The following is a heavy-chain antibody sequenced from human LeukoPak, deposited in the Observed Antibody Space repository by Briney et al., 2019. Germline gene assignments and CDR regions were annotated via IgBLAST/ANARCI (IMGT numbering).Heavy chain of an antibody. J-gene: IGHJ3*02. CDR2: ISSSGSTI. V-gene: IGHV3-48*03. CDR3: ARGGAYCGGDCYNAFDI. D-gene: IGHD2-21*02. CDR1: GFTFSSYE. Sequence: GSLRLSCAASGFTFSSYEMNWVRQAPGKGLEWVSYISSSGSTIYYADSVKGRFTIPRDNAKNSLYLQMNSLRAEDTAVYYCARGGAYCGGDCYNAFDIWGQGTMVTVSS.